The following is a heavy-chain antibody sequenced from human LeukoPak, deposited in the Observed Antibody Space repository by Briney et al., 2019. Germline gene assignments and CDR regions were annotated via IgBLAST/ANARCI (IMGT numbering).Heavy chain of an antibody. CDR1: GYTFTGYY. J-gene: IGHJ5*02. CDR2: INPNSGGT. Sequence: GASVKVSCKAPGYTFTGYYMHWVRQAPGQGLEWMGRINPNSGGTNYAQKFQGRVTMTRDTSISTAYMELSRLRSDDTAVYYCARAESGWYNWFDPWGQGTLVTVSS. V-gene: IGHV1-2*06. CDR3: ARAESGWYNWFDP. D-gene: IGHD6-19*01.